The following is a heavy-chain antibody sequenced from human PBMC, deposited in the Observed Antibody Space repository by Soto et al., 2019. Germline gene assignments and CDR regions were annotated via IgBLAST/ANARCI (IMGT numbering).Heavy chain of an antibody. CDR1: GFTFSSYA. D-gene: IGHD2-8*02. Sequence: QVQLVESGGGVVQPGRSLRLSCEASGFTFSSYAMHWVRQAPGKGLEWVAVISHDGNVNYYSESVKGRFTMSRDNSKDTLYLQMDSLSTEDTAVYFCAKDEYWESHFSYFMDLWGKGTPVTVSS. CDR3: AKDEYWESHFSYFMDL. V-gene: IGHV3-30*18. CDR2: ISHDGNVN. J-gene: IGHJ6*03.